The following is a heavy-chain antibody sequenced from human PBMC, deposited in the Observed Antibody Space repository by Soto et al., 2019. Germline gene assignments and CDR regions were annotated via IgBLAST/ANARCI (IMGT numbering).Heavy chain of an antibody. CDR3: ARDLDGSGSYYTDY. CDR1: GYTFTSYG. D-gene: IGHD3-10*01. V-gene: IGHV1-18*04. Sequence: ASVKVSCKASGYTFTSYGISWVRQAPGQGLEWMGWISAYNGNTNYAQKLQGRVTMTTDTSTSTAYMEMRSLRSDDTAVYYCARDLDGSGSYYTDYWGPGTLVAVSS. J-gene: IGHJ4*02. CDR2: ISAYNGNT.